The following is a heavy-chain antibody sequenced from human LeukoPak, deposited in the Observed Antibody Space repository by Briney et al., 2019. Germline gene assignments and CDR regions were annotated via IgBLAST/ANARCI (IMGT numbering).Heavy chain of an antibody. J-gene: IGHJ3*02. CDR3: ARGERDVGVVPGAVEEDAFEI. CDR2: ICHDGITT. V-gene: IGHV3-33*01. CDR1: GFTLSGYA. Sequence: GRTLRLSCAASGFTLSGYAMHWVRQAPGKGLEWVAVICHDGITTYYPDTVRGRFTISRANAKNSLYLQMNSLRAEDTAVFFCARGERDVGVVPGAVEEDAFEIWGQGTMVTFSS. D-gene: IGHD3-3*01.